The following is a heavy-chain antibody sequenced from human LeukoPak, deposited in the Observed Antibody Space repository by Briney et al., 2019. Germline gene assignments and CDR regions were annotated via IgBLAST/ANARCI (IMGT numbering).Heavy chain of an antibody. CDR2: ISSSSSYI. J-gene: IGHJ4*02. CDR3: ARKVVGYDTPGFDY. V-gene: IGHV3-21*01. D-gene: IGHD2-2*03. Sequence: GGSLRLSCAASGFTVSSNYMSWVRQAPGKGLEWVSSISSSSSYIYYADSVKGRFTISRDNSKNTLYLQMNSLRAEDTAVYYCARKVVGYDTPGFDYWGQGTLVTVSS. CDR1: GFTVSSNY.